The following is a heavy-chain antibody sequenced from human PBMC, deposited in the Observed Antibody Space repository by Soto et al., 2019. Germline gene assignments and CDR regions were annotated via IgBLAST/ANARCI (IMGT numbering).Heavy chain of an antibody. CDR1: GFTFSDYY. CDR3: ARGRWTGWLLYGDYYYYGMDV. V-gene: IGHV3-11*01. D-gene: IGHD3-3*01. CDR2: ISSSGSTI. J-gene: IGHJ6*02. Sequence: QVQLVESGGGLVKPGGSLRLSCAASGFTFSDYYMSWIRQAPGKGLEWVSYISSSGSTIYYADSVKGRFTISRDNAKNSLYLQMNSLRAEDTAVYYCARGRWTGWLLYGDYYYYGMDVWGQGTTVTVSS.